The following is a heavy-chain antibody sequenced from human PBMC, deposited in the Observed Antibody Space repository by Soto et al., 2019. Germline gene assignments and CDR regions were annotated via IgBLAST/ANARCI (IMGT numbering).Heavy chain of an antibody. D-gene: IGHD3-22*01. J-gene: IGHJ4*02. V-gene: IGHV3-9*01. Sequence: EVQLVESGGGLVQPGRSLRLSCAASGFTFDDYAMHWVRQAPGKGLEWVSGISWNSGSIGYADSVKGRFTISRDNAKNSLYLQMNSLRAEDTALYYCAKDIRGRYYDSSGYLDYWGQGTLVTVSS. CDR1: GFTFDDYA. CDR2: ISWNSGSI. CDR3: AKDIRGRYYDSSGYLDY.